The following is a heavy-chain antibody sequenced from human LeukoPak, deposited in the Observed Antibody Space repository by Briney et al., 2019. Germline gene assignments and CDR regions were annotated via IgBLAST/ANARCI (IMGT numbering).Heavy chain of an antibody. D-gene: IGHD2-15*01. CDR3: ARDPWLYCSGGSCYYYGMDV. CDR1: GFTFSNSW. Sequence: GGSLRLSCVASGFTFSNSWMHWVRQAPGKGLEWVAVISYDGSNKYYADSVKGRFTISRDNSKNTLYLQMNSLRAEDTAVYYCARDPWLYCSGGSCYYYGMDVWGQGTTVTVSS. J-gene: IGHJ6*02. CDR2: ISYDGSNK. V-gene: IGHV3-30*03.